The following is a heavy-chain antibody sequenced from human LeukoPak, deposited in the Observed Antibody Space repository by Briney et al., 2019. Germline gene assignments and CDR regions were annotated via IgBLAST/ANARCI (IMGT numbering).Heavy chain of an antibody. D-gene: IGHD6-19*01. CDR3: ARGGSISRGWYVGDY. Sequence: GGSLRLSCAASGFTFSSYWMHWVRQAPGKGLVWVSRINSDGSSTSYADSVKGRFTISRDNAKNTLYLQMNSLRAEDTAVYYCARGGSISRGWYVGDYWGQGTLVTVSS. J-gene: IGHJ4*02. CDR2: INSDGSST. V-gene: IGHV3-74*01. CDR1: GFTFSSYW.